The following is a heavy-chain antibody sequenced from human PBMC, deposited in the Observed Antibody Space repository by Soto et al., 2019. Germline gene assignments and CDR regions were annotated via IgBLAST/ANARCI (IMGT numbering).Heavy chain of an antibody. J-gene: IGHJ6*02. V-gene: IGHV5-51*01. D-gene: IGHD6-19*01. CDR2: IYPGDSDT. Sequence: CKGSGYSFTSYWIGWVRQMPGKGLEWMGIIYPGDSDTRYSPSFQGQVTISADKSISTAYLQWSSLKASDTAMYYCARLRGSGWYDYYYGMDVWGQGTTVTVSS. CDR1: GYSFTSYW. CDR3: ARLRGSGWYDYYYGMDV.